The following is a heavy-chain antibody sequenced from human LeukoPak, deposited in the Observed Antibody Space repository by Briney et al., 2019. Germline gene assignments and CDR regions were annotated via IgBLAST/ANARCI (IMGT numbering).Heavy chain of an antibody. Sequence: GGSLRLSCAASGFTFSSYGMSWVRQAPGKGLEWVSGISGGGGSTFYADSVKGRFTISRDNSKNTLYLQMNSLRAEDTAVYYCAKADCGGDCSMFDYWGQGTLVTVSS. CDR3: AKADCGGDCSMFDY. CDR1: GFTFSSYG. D-gene: IGHD2-21*01. J-gene: IGHJ4*02. V-gene: IGHV3-23*01. CDR2: ISGGGGST.